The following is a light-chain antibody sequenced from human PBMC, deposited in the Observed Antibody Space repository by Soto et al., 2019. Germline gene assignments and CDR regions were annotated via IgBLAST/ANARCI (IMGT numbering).Light chain of an antibody. CDR1: SSYVGGYNY. CDR2: DVS. CDR3: SSYTSSTTLKV. Sequence: QSALTQPASVSGSTGQSITIPCTGTSSYVGGYNYVSWYQQHTGKAPKLMIYDVSNRPSGASNRFSGSKSGNTASRTISGRQAEDEWDYYCSSYTSSTTLKVFCGGTKLTV. V-gene: IGLV2-14*03. J-gene: IGLJ2*01.